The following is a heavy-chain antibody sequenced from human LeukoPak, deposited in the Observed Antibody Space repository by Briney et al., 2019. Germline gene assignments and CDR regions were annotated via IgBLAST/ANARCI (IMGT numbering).Heavy chain of an antibody. Sequence: GESLKISCKGSGYRFTSYWIGWVRQMPGKGLEWMGIIYPGDSDTRYSPSFQGQVTISADKSISTAYLQWSSLKASDTAMYYCARDPIDYGDYDLDSFAFDIWGQGTMVTVSS. J-gene: IGHJ3*02. CDR3: ARDPIDYGDYDLDSFAFDI. CDR1: GYRFTSYW. V-gene: IGHV5-51*01. CDR2: IYPGDSDT. D-gene: IGHD4-17*01.